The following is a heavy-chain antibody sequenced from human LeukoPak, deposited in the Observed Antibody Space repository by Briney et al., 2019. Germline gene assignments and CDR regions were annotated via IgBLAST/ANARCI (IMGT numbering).Heavy chain of an antibody. CDR3: ATNSVVVTAIPAYFQH. Sequence: GGSLRLSCAAFGFTFSSYSMNWVRQAPGKGLEWVSYISSSSSTIYYADSVKGRFTISRDNAKNSLYLQMNSLRDEDTAVYYCATNSVVVTAIPAYFQHWGQGTLVTVSS. D-gene: IGHD2-21*02. CDR2: ISSSSSTI. V-gene: IGHV3-48*02. J-gene: IGHJ1*01. CDR1: GFTFSSYS.